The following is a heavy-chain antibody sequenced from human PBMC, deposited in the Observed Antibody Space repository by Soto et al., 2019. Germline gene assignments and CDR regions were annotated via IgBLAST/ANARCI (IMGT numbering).Heavy chain of an antibody. CDR1: GFTFSNYA. V-gene: IGHV3-23*01. CDR2: VSGSGGNT. CDR3: AKLNLFVSAAAGRGPFDY. D-gene: IGHD6-13*01. J-gene: IGHJ4*02. Sequence: VQLLESGGGLVQPGGSLRLSCAASGFTFSNYAMSWVRQAPVKGLEWVSAVSGSGGNTYYADSVQGRFTISRDNSQNMLNLQMNSLRAEDTAVYYCAKLNLFVSAAAGRGPFDYWGQGTLVTVSS.